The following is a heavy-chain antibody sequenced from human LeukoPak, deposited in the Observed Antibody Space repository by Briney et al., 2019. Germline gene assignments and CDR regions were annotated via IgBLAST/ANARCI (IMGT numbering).Heavy chain of an antibody. J-gene: IGHJ3*02. V-gene: IGHV4-39*07. Sequence: SETLSLTCTVSGGSISSSSYYWGWIRQPPGKGLEWIGSIYYSGSTYYNPSLKSRVTISVDTSKNQFSLKLSSVTAADTAVYYCARARIAVAGTLTDAFDIWGQGTMVTVSS. D-gene: IGHD6-19*01. CDR1: GGSISSSSYY. CDR3: ARARIAVAGTLTDAFDI. CDR2: IYYSGST.